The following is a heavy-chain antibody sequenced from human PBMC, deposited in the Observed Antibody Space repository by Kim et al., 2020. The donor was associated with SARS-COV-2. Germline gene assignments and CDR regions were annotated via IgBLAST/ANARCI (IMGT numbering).Heavy chain of an antibody. J-gene: IGHJ6*02. D-gene: IGHD2-8*02. V-gene: IGHV1-18*04. CDR2: ISAYNGKT. Sequence: ASVKVSCKASGYTFTSYGISWVRQAPGQGLEWMGWISAYNGKTNYAQKLQGRVTMTTDKSTSTAYMELRSLRSDDTAVYYCARVPGALVDYYCCYSMDAWGQGATFTVSS. CDR3: ARVPGALVDYYCCYSMDA. CDR1: GYTFTSYG.